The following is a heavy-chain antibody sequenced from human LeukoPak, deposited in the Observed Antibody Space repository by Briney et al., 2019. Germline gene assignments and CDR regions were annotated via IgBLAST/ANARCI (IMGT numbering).Heavy chain of an antibody. D-gene: IGHD5-18*01. J-gene: IGHJ5*02. CDR2: IYYSGST. CDR1: GGSISSSSYY. Sequence: SETLSLTCTVSGGSISSSSYYWGWIRKPPGKGLEWIGSIYYSGSTYYNPSLKSRVTISVDTSKNQFSLKLSSVTAADTAVYYCARHQRGYSYGMRGLNWFDPWGQGTLVTVSS. CDR3: ARHQRGYSYGMRGLNWFDP. V-gene: IGHV4-39*01.